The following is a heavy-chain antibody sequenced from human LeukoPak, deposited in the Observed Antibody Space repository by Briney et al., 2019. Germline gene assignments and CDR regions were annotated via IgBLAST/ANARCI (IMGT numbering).Heavy chain of an antibody. J-gene: IGHJ5*02. CDR2: INAGNGNT. D-gene: IGHD2-2*01. V-gene: IGHV1-3*01. Sequence: ASVKVSCKASGYTFTSYAMHWVRQAPGQRLEWMGWINAGNGNTKYSQKFQGRVTITRDTSASTAYMELSSLRSEDTAVYYCARGERYCSSTNCYLVAYNWFDPWGQGTLVTVSS. CDR1: GYTFTSYA. CDR3: ARGERYCSSTNCYLVAYNWFDP.